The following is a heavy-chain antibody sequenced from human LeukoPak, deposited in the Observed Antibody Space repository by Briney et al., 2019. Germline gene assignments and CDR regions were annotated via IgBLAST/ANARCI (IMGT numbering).Heavy chain of an antibody. V-gene: IGHV4-39*07. J-gene: IGHJ5*02. CDR2: IYYSGNT. Sequence: PSETLSLTCTVSGGSISSSFYYWGWIRQPPGKGLEWIGSIYYSGNTCYNPSLNSRVTISVDTSKNRFSLNLTSVTAADTAVYYCARVAYSSSSENWFDPWGQGTLVTVSS. D-gene: IGHD6-13*01. CDR3: ARVAYSSSSENWFDP. CDR1: GGSISSSFYY.